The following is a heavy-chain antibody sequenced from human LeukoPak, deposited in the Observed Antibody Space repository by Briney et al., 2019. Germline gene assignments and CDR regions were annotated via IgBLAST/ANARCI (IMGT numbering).Heavy chain of an antibody. J-gene: IGHJ6*02. V-gene: IGHV1-8*01. CDR3: ARVDCSGGSCYDYYYYYGMDV. D-gene: IGHD2-15*01. CDR2: MNPNSGYT. CDR1: GYTFTNYD. Sequence: ASVKVSCKASGYTFTNYDINWVRQATGQGLEWMGWMNPNSGYTSYAQKFQGRVTMTSNTSITTAYMELSSLRSDDTAVYYCARVDCSGGSCYDYYYYYGMDVWGQGTTVTVSS.